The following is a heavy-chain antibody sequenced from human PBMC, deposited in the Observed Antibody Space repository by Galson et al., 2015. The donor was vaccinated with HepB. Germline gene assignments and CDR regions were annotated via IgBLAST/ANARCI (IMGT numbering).Heavy chain of an antibody. CDR3: AKDGARVPVYSSSWGDY. CDR1: GFTFSSYG. D-gene: IGHD6-13*01. Sequence: SLRLSCAASGFTFSSYGMHWVRQAPGKGLEWVAVISYDGSNKYYADSVKGRFTISRDNSKNTLYLQMNSLRAEDTAVYYCAKDGARVPVYSSSWGDYWGQGTLVTVSS. V-gene: IGHV3-30*18. J-gene: IGHJ4*02. CDR2: ISYDGSNK.